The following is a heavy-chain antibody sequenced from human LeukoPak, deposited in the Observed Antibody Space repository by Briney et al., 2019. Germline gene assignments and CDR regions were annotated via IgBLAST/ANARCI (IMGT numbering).Heavy chain of an antibody. CDR1: GLTFSDHY. CDR3: GRGHWGLDY. CDR2: ITSSGDSV. Sequence: GGSLRLSCAASGLTFSDHYMTWIRQAPGKGPEWVSYITSSGDSVSYADSVKGRLTISRDNAKNSLYLQMNSLRAEDTAVYYCGRGHWGLDYWGQGTLVTVSS. V-gene: IGHV3-11*01. J-gene: IGHJ4*02. D-gene: IGHD7-27*01.